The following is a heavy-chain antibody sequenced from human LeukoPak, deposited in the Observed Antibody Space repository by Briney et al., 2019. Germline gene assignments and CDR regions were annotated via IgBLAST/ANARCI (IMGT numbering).Heavy chain of an antibody. Sequence: SETLSLTCTVSGGSISSYYWSWIRQPPGKGLEWIGYIYYSGSTNYNPSLKSRVTISVDTSKNQFSLKLSSVTAADTAVYYCARDGQSGGDWTSYYYYMDVWGKGTTVTVSS. D-gene: IGHD2-21*02. J-gene: IGHJ6*03. CDR3: ARDGQSGGDWTSYYYYMDV. V-gene: IGHV4-59*01. CDR2: IYYSGST. CDR1: GGSISSYY.